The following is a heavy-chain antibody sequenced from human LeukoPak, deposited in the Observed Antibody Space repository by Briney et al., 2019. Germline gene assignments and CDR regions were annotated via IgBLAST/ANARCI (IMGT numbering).Heavy chain of an antibody. J-gene: IGHJ5*02. CDR1: GGTFSSYA. D-gene: IGHD3-22*01. Sequence: GASVKVSCKASGGTFSSYAISWVRQAPGQGLEWIGRIIPILGIANYAQKFQGRVTITADKSTSTAYMELSSLRSEDTAVYYCARGSLDDYYDSSGSPLNWFDPWGQGTLVTVSS. CDR2: IIPILGIA. CDR3: ARGSLDDYYDSSGSPLNWFDP. V-gene: IGHV1-69*04.